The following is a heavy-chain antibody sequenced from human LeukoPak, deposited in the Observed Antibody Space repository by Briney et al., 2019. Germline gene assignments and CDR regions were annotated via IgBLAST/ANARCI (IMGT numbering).Heavy chain of an antibody. CDR2: IYHSGST. CDR1: GYSFSSGYY. D-gene: IGHD3-10*01. J-gene: IGHJ5*02. V-gene: IGHV4-38-2*01. CDR3: ASGLWFGEKGFDP. Sequence: SETLSLTCAVSGYSFSSGYYWGWIRQPPGKGLEWIGSIYHSGSTYYNPSLKSRVTISVDTSKNQFSLKLSSVTAADTAVYYCASGLWFGEKGFDPWGQGTLVTVSS.